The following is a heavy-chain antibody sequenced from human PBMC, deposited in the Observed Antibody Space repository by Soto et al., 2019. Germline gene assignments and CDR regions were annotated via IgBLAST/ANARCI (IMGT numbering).Heavy chain of an antibody. CDR1: GYTFTGYY. D-gene: IGHD6-19*01. Sequence: GASVKVSCKASGYTFTGYYMHWVRQAPGQGLEWMGWINPNSGGTNYAQKLQGWVTMSRDTSISTAYMELSRLRSDDTAVYYCARGVGQWLLNLDVWGQGTTVTVSS. CDR3: ARGVGQWLLNLDV. V-gene: IGHV1-2*04. CDR2: INPNSGGT. J-gene: IGHJ6*02.